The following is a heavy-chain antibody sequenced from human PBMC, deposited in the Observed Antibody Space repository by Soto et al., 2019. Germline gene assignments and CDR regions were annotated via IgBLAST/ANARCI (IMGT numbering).Heavy chain of an antibody. V-gene: IGHV3-43*01. J-gene: IGHJ6*02. CDR1: GFTFDDYT. CDR3: AKDISGGATIRYYYYGMDV. Sequence: GGSLRLSCAASGFTFDDYTMHWVRQAPGKGLEWVSLISWDGGSTYYADSVKGRFTISRDNSKNSLYLQMNSLRIEDTALYYCAKDISGGATIRYYYYGMDVWGQGTTVTVSS. CDR2: ISWDGGST. D-gene: IGHD5-12*01.